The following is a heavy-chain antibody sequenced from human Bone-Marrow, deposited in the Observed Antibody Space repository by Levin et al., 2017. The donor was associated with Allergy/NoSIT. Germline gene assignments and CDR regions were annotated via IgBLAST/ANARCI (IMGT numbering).Heavy chain of an antibody. CDR3: AKGFSGLLWFGELSASDY. J-gene: IGHJ4*02. CDR2: ISGSGGST. D-gene: IGHD3-10*01. CDR1: GFTFSSYA. Sequence: GASVKVSCAASGFTFSSYAMSWVRQAPGKGLEWVSAISGSGGSTYYADSVKGRFTISRDNSKNTLYLQMNSLRAEDTAVYYCAKGFSGLLWFGELSASDYWGQGTLVTVSS. V-gene: IGHV3-23*01.